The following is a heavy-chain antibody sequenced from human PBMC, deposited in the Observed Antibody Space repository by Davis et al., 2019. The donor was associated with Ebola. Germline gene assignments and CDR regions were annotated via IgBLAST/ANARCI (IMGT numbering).Heavy chain of an antibody. V-gene: IGHV1-69*13. CDR1: GGTFSSYA. Sequence: SVKVSCKASGGTFSSYAISWVRQAPGQGLEWMGGIIPIFGTANYAQKFQGRVTITADESTSTAYMELGSLRFEDTAVYYCAGETDFCSSASCSRRYYFDYWGQGTLVTVSS. CDR2: IIPIFGTA. D-gene: IGHD2-2*01. CDR3: AGETDFCSSASCSRRYYFDY. J-gene: IGHJ4*02.